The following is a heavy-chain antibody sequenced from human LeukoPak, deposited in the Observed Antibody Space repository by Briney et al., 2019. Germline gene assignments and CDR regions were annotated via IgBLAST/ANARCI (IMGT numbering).Heavy chain of an antibody. J-gene: IGHJ4*02. CDR1: GXTFSSYA. CDR2: ISGNGGGT. V-gene: IGHV3-23*01. Sequence: GGSLRLSCAASGXTFSSYAMSWVRQAPGKGLEWVSGISGNGGGTYYADSVKGWFTISRDNSKNTLYLQMNSLRAEDTAVYYCAKSFGYSRSWFDYWGQGTLVTVSS. CDR3: AKSFGYSRSWFDY. D-gene: IGHD6-13*01.